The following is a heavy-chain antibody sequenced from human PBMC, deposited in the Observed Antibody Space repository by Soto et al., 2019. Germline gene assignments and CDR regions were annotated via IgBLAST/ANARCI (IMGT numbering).Heavy chain of an antibody. CDR1: GGSFSGYY. J-gene: IGHJ4*02. D-gene: IGHD6-13*01. CDR2: INHSGST. V-gene: IGHV4-34*01. Sequence: PSETLSLTCAVYGGSFSGYYWSWIRQPPGKGLEWIGEINHSGSTNYNPSLKSRVTISVDTSKNQFSLKLSSVTAADTAVYYCARSWGSSPYDYWGQGTLVTV. CDR3: ARSWGSSPYDY.